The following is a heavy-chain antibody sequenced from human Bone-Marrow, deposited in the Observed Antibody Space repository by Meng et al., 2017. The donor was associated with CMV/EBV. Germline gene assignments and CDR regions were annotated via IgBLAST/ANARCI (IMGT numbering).Heavy chain of an antibody. CDR2: ISAYNGNT. CDR3: ARWEALGYCSSTSCQPI. V-gene: IGHV1-18*01. D-gene: IGHD2-2*01. Sequence: ASVKVSCKASGYTFTSYDINWVRQAPGQGLEWMGWISAYNGNTNYAQKLQGRVTMTTDTSTSTAYMELRSLRSDDTAVYYCARWEALGYCSSTSCQPIWGQGTMVTVSS. J-gene: IGHJ3*02. CDR1: GYTFTSYD.